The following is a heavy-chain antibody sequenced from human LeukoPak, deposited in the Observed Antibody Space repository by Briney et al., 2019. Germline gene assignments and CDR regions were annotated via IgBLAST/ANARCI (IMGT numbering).Heavy chain of an antibody. Sequence: PGESRKISCKGSGYSFTIYWIGWAGQMPGKGLDWMGIIHPGDSDTRYSPSFQGQVTISADKSISTAYLQWSSLKATDTAMYYCAARDDYSDSSGYYSWGQGTLVTVSS. CDR2: IHPGDSDT. CDR1: GYSFTIYW. V-gene: IGHV5-51*01. J-gene: IGHJ4*02. CDR3: AARDDYSDSSGYYS. D-gene: IGHD3-22*01.